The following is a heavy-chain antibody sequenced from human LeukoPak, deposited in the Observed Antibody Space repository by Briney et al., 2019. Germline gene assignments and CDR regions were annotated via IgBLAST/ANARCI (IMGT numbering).Heavy chain of an antibody. Sequence: PSETLSLTCTVSGGSISSYYWSWIRQPPGKGLEWIGYIYYSGSTNYNPSLKSRVTISVGTSKNQFSLKLSSVTAADTAVYYCARVGEGYGSGRRENYYYYYMDVWGKGTTVTISS. CDR2: IYYSGST. CDR1: GGSISSYY. V-gene: IGHV4-59*01. J-gene: IGHJ6*03. CDR3: ARVGEGYGSGRRENYYYYYMDV. D-gene: IGHD3-10*01.